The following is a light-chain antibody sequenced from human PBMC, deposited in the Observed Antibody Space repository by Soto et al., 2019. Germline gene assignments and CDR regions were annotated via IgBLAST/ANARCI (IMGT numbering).Light chain of an antibody. Sequence: EIVLTQSPGTLSLSPGERATLSCRASQSVSSSYLAWYQQKPGQAPRLLIYGASSRATGIPDRFSGSGSGTDFTLTISRLEPEDFALYYCQQYGSSPPISFGQGTRLESK. V-gene: IGKV3-20*01. CDR3: QQYGSSPPIS. J-gene: IGKJ5*01. CDR1: QSVSSSY. CDR2: GAS.